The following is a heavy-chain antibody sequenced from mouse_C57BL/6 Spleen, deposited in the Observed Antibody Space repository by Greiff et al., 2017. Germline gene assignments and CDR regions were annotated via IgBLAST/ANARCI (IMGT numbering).Heavy chain of an antibody. CDR2: INPSTGGT. CDR3: ARAGIGNYFDY. V-gene: IGHV1-42*01. Sequence: EVKLLESGPELVKPGASVKISCKASGYSFTGYYMNWVKQSPEKSLEWIGEINPSTGGTTYNQKFKAKATLTVDKSSSTAYMQLKSLTSEDSAVYYCARAGIGNYFDYWGQGTTLTVSS. CDR1: GYSFTGYY. J-gene: IGHJ2*01. D-gene: IGHD2-14*01.